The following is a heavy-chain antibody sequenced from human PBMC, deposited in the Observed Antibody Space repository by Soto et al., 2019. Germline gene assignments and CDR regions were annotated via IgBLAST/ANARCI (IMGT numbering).Heavy chain of an antibody. D-gene: IGHD3-16*02. CDR2: ISGSGGST. J-gene: IGHJ4*02. CDR1: GFTFSSYV. V-gene: IGHV3-23*01. Sequence: GGSLRLSCAASGFTFSSYVMSWVRQAPGKGLEWVSAISGSGGSTYYADSVKGRFTISRDNSKNTLYLQMNSLRAEDTAVYYCAKDYDYVWGSYHPFDYWGQGTLVTVSS. CDR3: AKDYDYVWGSYHPFDY.